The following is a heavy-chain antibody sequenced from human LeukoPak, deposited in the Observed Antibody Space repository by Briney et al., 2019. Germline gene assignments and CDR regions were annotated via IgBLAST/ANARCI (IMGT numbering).Heavy chain of an antibody. Sequence: GGSLRLSCAASGFTFSSYAMSWVRQAPGKGLEWVSAISGSGGSTYYADSVKGWFTISRDNSKNTLYLQMNSLRAEDTAVYYCAKVDDFWSGYLDYWGQGTLVTVSS. V-gene: IGHV3-23*01. D-gene: IGHD3-3*01. J-gene: IGHJ4*02. CDR1: GFTFSSYA. CDR2: ISGSGGST. CDR3: AKVDDFWSGYLDY.